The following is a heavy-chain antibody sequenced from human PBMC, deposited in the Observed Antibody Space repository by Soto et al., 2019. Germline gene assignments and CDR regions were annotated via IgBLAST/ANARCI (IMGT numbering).Heavy chain of an antibody. V-gene: IGHV6-1*01. CDR1: GDSVSSNSAA. J-gene: IGHJ6*02. Sequence: SQTLSLTCAISGDSVSSNSAAWNWIRQSPSRGLEWLGRTYYRSKWYNDYAVSVKSRITINPDTSKNQFSLQLNSVTPEDTAVYYCASSSYTVDTYCSSTSCPPPYYYYGMDVWGQGTTVTVSS. D-gene: IGHD2-2*01. CDR3: ASSSYTVDTYCSSTSCPPPYYYYGMDV. CDR2: TYYRSKWYN.